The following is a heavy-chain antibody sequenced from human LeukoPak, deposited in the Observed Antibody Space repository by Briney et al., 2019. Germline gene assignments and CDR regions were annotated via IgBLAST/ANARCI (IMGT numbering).Heavy chain of an antibody. CDR1: GFTFSSYA. J-gene: IGHJ3*02. D-gene: IGHD1-7*01. CDR2: ISGSGGVT. CDR3: AREWELRLNAFDI. Sequence: GGSLRLSCTASGFTFSSYAMSWVRQAPGKGLEWVSSISGSGGVTDYADSVKGRFTISRDNSKNTLYLQMNSLRAEDTAVYYCAREWELRLNAFDIWGQGTMVTVSS. V-gene: IGHV3-23*01.